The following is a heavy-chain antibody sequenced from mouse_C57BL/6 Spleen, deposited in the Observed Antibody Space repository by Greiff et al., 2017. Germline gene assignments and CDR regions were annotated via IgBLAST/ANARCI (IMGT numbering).Heavy chain of an antibody. J-gene: IGHJ3*01. CDR1: GYTFTSYW. CDR3: AADSSGYGAY. Sequence: QVKLQQPGAELVRPGTSVTLSCKASGYTFTSYWMHWVKQRPGQGLEWIGIIDPPDSYTNYNQKFQGKATLTVDPSYCTDYMQLSSLTSADSAVYYCAADSSGYGAYWGQGTLVTVSA. V-gene: IGHV1-59*01. D-gene: IGHD3-2*02. CDR2: IDPPDSYT.